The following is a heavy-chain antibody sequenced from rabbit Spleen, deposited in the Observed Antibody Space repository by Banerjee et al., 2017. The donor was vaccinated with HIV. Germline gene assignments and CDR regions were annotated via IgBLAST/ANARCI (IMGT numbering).Heavy chain of an antibody. V-gene: IGHV1S45*01. CDR3: ARDTGSSFSSYGMDL. Sequence: QQQLVESGGGLVKPEGSLTLTCTASGFSFSSSDYMCWVRQAPGKGLEWISCIAAGSSGFTYSATWAKGRFTCSKTSSTTVTLQMTSLTVADTATYFCARDTGSSFSSYGMDLWGPGTLVTVS. CDR1: GFSFSSSDY. CDR2: IAAGSSGFT. D-gene: IGHD8-1*01. J-gene: IGHJ6*01.